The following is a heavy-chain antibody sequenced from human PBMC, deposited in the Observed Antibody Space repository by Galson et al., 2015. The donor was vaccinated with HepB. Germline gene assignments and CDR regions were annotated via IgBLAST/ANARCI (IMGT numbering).Heavy chain of an antibody. CDR3: ARARVVGEAGLDY. V-gene: IGHV1-18*01. D-gene: IGHD2-15*01. Sequence: SVKVSCKASGYTFTSYGISWVRQAPGQELEWMGWISAHNGNTNYAQKLQGRVTMTTDTSTSTAYMELRSLRSDDTAVYYCARARVVGEAGLDYWGQGTLVTVSS. CDR1: GYTFTSYG. CDR2: ISAHNGNT. J-gene: IGHJ4*02.